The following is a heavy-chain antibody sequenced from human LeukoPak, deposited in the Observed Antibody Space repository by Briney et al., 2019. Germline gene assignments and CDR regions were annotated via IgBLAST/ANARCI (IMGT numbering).Heavy chain of an antibody. CDR3: AMALDY. CDR2: ISHSGSSI. CDR1: GFTFSNYL. Sequence: PGGSLRLSCVASGFTFSNYLMNWVRQAPGKGLEWVSGISHSGSSIYHADSVKGRFTISRDNSKNTLYLQMDRLRVEDTAVYYCAMALDYWGQGTLVTVSS. J-gene: IGHJ4*02. V-gene: IGHV3-23*01.